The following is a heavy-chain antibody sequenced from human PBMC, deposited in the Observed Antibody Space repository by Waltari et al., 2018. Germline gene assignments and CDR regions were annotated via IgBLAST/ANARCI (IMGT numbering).Heavy chain of an antibody. D-gene: IGHD1-26*01. CDR1: GFTVRSNY. CDR3: ARGHSGSYWGAWSAFDI. Sequence: EVQLVESGGGLIQPGGSLRLSCAASGFTVRSNYMSWVRQAPGKGLEWVSVIYSGGSTYYADSVKGRFTISRDNSKNTLYLQMNSLRAEDTAVYYCARGHSGSYWGAWSAFDIWGQGTMVTVSS. V-gene: IGHV3-53*01. J-gene: IGHJ3*02. CDR2: IYSGGST.